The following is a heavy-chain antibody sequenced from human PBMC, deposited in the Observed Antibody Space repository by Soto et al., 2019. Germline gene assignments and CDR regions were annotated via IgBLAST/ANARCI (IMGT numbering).Heavy chain of an antibody. CDR1: GYSISSYH. CDR2: IYNSGST. Sequence: SETLSLTCTVSGYSISSYHWSWIRQPPGKGLEWIGCIYNSGSTNYNPSLKSRVTISLDTSKNQFSLKLSSLTAADTAVYYCARATVRGTWSLEFWGQGTLVTVSS. V-gene: IGHV4-59*01. CDR3: ARATVRGTWSLEF. J-gene: IGHJ4*02. D-gene: IGHD3-10*01.